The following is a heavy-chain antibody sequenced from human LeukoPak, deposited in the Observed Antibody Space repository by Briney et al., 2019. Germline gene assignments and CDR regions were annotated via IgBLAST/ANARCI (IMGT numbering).Heavy chain of an antibody. CDR2: TYYRSKWYN. J-gene: IGHJ5*02. V-gene: IGHV6-1*01. D-gene: IGHD3-10*01. Sequence: SQTLSLTCAISGDSVSSNSAAWNWIRQSPSRGLEWLGRTYYRSKWYNDYAVSVKSRITINPDTSKNQFSLQLNSVTPEDTAVYYCARVSTTSWFGTRTFDPWGQGTLVTFSS. CDR1: GDSVSSNSAA. CDR3: ARVSTTSWFGTRTFDP.